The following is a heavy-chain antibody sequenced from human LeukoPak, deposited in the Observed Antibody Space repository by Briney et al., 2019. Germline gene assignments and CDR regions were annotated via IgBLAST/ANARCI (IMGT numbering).Heavy chain of an antibody. Sequence: PGGSLRLSCAASGFTFSSYWMSWVRQAPGKGLEWVANIKQDGSEKYYVDSVKGRFTISRDNAKNSLYLQMNSLRAEDTAVYYCARRGFSSGWYPRYFDYWGQGTLVTVSS. CDR2: IKQDGSEK. CDR1: GFTFSSYW. J-gene: IGHJ4*02. CDR3: ARRGFSSGWYPRYFDY. V-gene: IGHV3-7*01. D-gene: IGHD6-19*01.